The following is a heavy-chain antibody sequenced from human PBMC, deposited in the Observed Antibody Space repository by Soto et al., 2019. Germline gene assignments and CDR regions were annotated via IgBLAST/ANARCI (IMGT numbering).Heavy chain of an antibody. CDR2: ISKSDYT. CDR1: GFAFKNYG. Sequence: PGGSLRLSCPVSGFAFKNYGINWVRQAPGKGLEWVSSISKSDYTYYSDSVKGRFTISRDNAKNSVSLQMNTLRVEDTAVYYCAREDSIIIPAVSDFWGQGTLVTVSS. J-gene: IGHJ4*02. D-gene: IGHD2-2*01. V-gene: IGHV3-21*01. CDR3: AREDSIIIPAVSDF.